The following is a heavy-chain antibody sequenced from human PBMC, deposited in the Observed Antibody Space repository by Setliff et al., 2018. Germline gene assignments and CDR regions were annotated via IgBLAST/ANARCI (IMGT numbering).Heavy chain of an antibody. CDR3: ARGPLAPFEH. Sequence: PGESLKISCVGSGFNFRNYEMNWVRRAPGKVLEWISYISYGSTTFYADSVKGRFTSSRDDARNSVFLHMNSLTVEDTGVYYCARGPLAPFEHWGQGSLVTVSS. V-gene: IGHV3-48*03. CDR1: GFNFRNYE. CDR2: ISYGSTT. J-gene: IGHJ4*02. D-gene: IGHD6-13*01.